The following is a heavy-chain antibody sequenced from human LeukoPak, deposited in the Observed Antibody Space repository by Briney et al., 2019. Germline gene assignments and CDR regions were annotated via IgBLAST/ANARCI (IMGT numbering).Heavy chain of an antibody. D-gene: IGHD1-7*01. CDR2: IKQDGSEK. V-gene: IGHV3-7*01. Sequence: GGSLRLSCAASGFTLSSYWMSWVRQAPGKGLEWVANIKQDGSEKYYVDSVKGRFTISRDNAKNSLYLQMNSLRAEDTAVYYCARDPSITGTTDDYWGQGTLVTVSS. CDR1: GFTLSSYW. J-gene: IGHJ4*02. CDR3: ARDPSITGTTDDY.